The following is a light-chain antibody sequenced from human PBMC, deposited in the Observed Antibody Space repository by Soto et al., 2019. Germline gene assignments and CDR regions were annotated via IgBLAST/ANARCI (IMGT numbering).Light chain of an antibody. CDR3: QQSYSTPPYT. CDR1: QSISSY. CDR2: AAS. V-gene: IGKV1-39*01. Sequence: DIQMTQSPSSLSASVGDRVTITCRASQSISSYLNWYQQKPGKAPKLLIYAASSLQSGVPSRFSGSGSGTDSTLTISSLQPEDFATYYCQQSYSTPPYTFGQGTQLEIK. J-gene: IGKJ2*01.